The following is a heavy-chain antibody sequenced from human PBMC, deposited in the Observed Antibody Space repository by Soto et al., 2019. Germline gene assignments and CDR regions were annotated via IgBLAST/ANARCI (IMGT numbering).Heavy chain of an antibody. D-gene: IGHD6-6*01. CDR1: GYTFTSYY. Sequence: GASVEVSCKASGYTFTSYYMHWVRQAPGQGLEWMGIINPSGGSTSYAQKFQGRVTMTRDTSTSTVYMELSRLRSEDTAVYYCASVLYSSSFSYYYYHGMDVWGQGTTVTVSS. J-gene: IGHJ6*02. CDR3: ASVLYSSSFSYYYYHGMDV. CDR2: INPSGGST. V-gene: IGHV1-46*01.